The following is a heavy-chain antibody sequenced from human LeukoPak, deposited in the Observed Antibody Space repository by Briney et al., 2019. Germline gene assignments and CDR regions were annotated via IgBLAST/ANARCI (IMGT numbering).Heavy chain of an antibody. CDR2: ISSSGITI. Sequence: GVSVSFYCAASGFTFSTYDMNWLRQAPGLELEWFSYISSSGITIFYADSVKGRFTISRDNAKNSLYLQMNSLRAEDTAVYYCARRRDSGSLQHFDYWGQGTLVTVSS. CDR1: GFTFSTYD. CDR3: ARRRDSGSLQHFDY. D-gene: IGHD1-26*01. V-gene: IGHV3-48*03. J-gene: IGHJ4*02.